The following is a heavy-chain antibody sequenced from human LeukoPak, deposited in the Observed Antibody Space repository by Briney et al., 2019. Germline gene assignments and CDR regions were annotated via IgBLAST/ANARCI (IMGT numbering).Heavy chain of an antibody. J-gene: IGHJ4*02. D-gene: IGHD1-1*01. CDR3: ARVESAGSRELDY. CDR1: GYLISSGFY. Sequence: SETLSLTCSVSGYLISSGFYWGWIRQPPGKGLEWIGSIYHSENTFYNPSLKSRITLSVDTSKNQFSLRLSSVTAADTAVYYCARVESAGSRELDYWGQGTLVTVSS. V-gene: IGHV4-38-2*02. CDR2: IYHSENT.